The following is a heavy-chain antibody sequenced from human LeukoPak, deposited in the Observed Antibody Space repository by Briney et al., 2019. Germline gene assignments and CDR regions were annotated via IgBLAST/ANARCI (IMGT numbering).Heavy chain of an antibody. Sequence: GGSLRLSCAVSGFTFSSYGMHWVRQAPGKGLEWVAFIRYDGSNKYYADSVKGRFSVSRDNSKNTLYLQMNSLRAEDTAVYYCAKAHDYGDYGDYWGQGTLVTVSS. CDR3: AKAHDYGDYGDY. J-gene: IGHJ4*02. CDR2: IRYDGSNK. CDR1: GFTFSSYG. V-gene: IGHV3-30*02. D-gene: IGHD4-17*01.